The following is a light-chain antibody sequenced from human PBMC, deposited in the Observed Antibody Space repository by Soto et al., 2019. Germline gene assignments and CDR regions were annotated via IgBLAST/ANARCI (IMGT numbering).Light chain of an antibody. Sequence: QSVLTQPASVSGSPGQSITISCTGTSSDVGGYNYVSWYPHHPGKAPKLMIYEVSNRASGVSNRFSGSKSGNTASLTISGLQAEYEDDYYCSSYTSSSTLEVFGGGTKLTVL. V-gene: IGLV2-14*01. CDR2: EVS. CDR1: SSDVGGYNY. J-gene: IGLJ3*02. CDR3: SSYTSSSTLEV.